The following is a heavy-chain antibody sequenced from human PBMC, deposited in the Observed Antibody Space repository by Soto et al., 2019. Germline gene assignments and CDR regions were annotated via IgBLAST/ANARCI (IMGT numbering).Heavy chain of an antibody. Sequence: SETLSLTCSVSGDSLRNHYWSWIRQPPGKGLEWIGSIYYSGSTYYNPSLKSRVTISVDTSKNQFSLKLSSVTAADTAVYYCARPNGPIAAAGIYFDYWGQGTLVTVSS. CDR2: IYYSGST. D-gene: IGHD6-13*01. J-gene: IGHJ4*02. CDR1: GDSLRNHY. V-gene: IGHV4-39*01. CDR3: ARPNGPIAAAGIYFDY.